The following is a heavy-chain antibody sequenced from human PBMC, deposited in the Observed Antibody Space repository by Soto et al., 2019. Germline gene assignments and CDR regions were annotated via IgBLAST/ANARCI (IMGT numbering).Heavy chain of an antibody. V-gene: IGHV1-69*13. D-gene: IGHD3-10*01. CDR2: IIPIFGTA. CDR3: ASGIDGYNQNY. J-gene: IGHJ4*02. Sequence: GASVTVSCKASGGAFSSYAISWVRQAPGQGLEWMGGIIPIFGTANYAQKFQGRVTITADESTSTAYMEPSSLRSEDTAVYYCASGIDGYNQNYWGQGTLVTVSS. CDR1: GGAFSSYA.